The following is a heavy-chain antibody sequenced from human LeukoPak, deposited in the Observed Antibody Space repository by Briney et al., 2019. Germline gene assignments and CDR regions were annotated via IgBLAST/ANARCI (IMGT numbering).Heavy chain of an antibody. J-gene: IGHJ4*02. CDR2: IFRTGST. CDR3: ARGVGLTQGGTFDY. D-gene: IGHD1-26*01. V-gene: IGHV4-39*07. CDR1: GGSIDSSSYY. Sequence: SETLSLTCAVSGGSIDSSSYYWGWIRQPPGKGLEWIGSIFRTGSTYYSASLKSRVTISVDTSKNQLSLKLSSVTAADTAVYYCARGVGLTQGGTFDYWGQGTLVTVSS.